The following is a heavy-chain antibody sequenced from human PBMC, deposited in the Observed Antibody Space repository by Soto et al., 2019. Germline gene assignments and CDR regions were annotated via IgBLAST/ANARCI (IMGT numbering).Heavy chain of an antibody. D-gene: IGHD5-18*01. CDR1: GFTFSSYA. J-gene: IGHJ6*02. V-gene: IGHV3-23*01. CDR3: AKDLSSGYGYGTYYYYGMDV. Sequence: PGGSLRLSCAGSGFTFSSYAMSWVRQAPGKGLEWVSAISGSGGSTYYADSVKGRFTISRDNSKNTLYLQMNSLRAEDTAVYYCAKDLSSGYGYGTYYYYGMDVWGQGTTVTVSS. CDR2: ISGSGGST.